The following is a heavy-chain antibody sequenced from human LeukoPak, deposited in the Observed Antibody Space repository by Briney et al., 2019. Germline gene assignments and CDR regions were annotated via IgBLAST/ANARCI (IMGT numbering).Heavy chain of an antibody. V-gene: IGHV1-58*02. CDR3: AAARFLEWPFDY. D-gene: IGHD3-3*01. CDR2: IVVGSGNT. CDR1: GFTFTSSV. J-gene: IGHJ4*02. Sequence: SVKVSYKASGFTFTSSVMQWVRQARGQRLEWIGWIVVGSGNTNYAQKFQERVTITRDMSTSTAYMELSSLRSEDTAVYYCAAARFLEWPFDYWGQGTLVTVSS.